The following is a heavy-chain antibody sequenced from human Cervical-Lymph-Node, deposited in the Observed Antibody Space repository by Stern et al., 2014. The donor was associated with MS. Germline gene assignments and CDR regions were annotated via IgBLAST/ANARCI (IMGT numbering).Heavy chain of an antibody. CDR3: GRGIKTFDP. Sequence: VQLMQSGAEVKKPGASVKVSCETSGFRFTDYYIHWVRQGPGQGLECMGCITPKNGNTHSAQKFQGRFTMTRDTSISTAYMELNSLKSDDTAMYYCGRGIKTFDPWGQGTLVTVSS. D-gene: IGHD5-24*01. J-gene: IGHJ5*02. CDR2: ITPKNGNT. CDR1: GFRFTDYY. V-gene: IGHV1-2*02.